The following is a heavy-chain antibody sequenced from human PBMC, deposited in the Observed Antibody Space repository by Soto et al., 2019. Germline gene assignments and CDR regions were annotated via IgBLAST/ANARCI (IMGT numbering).Heavy chain of an antibody. CDR1: GFTFSSYW. CDR3: ARLSIAAPEGNGMDV. CDR2: IKQDGSEK. Sequence: GGSLRLSCAASGFTFSSYWMSWVRQAPGKGLEWVANIKQDGSEKYYVDSVKGRFTISRDNAKNSLYLQMNSLRAEDTAVYYCARLSIAAPEGNGMDVWGQGTTVTVYS. D-gene: IGHD6-6*01. J-gene: IGHJ6*02. V-gene: IGHV3-7*03.